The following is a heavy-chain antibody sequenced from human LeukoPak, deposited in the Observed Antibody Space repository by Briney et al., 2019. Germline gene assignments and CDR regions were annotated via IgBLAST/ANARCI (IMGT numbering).Heavy chain of an antibody. CDR2: IKQDGSKK. D-gene: IGHD5-24*01. V-gene: IGHV3-7*04. J-gene: IGHJ4*02. CDR1: GFTFSSYA. Sequence: GGSLRLSCAASGFTFSSYAMTWVRQAPGKGLEWVANIKQDGSKKSYVDSVKGRFTISRDNAKNSLYLQMNSLRAEDTAIYYCARVGYIDEGIDYWGQGTLVTVSS. CDR3: ARVGYIDEGIDY.